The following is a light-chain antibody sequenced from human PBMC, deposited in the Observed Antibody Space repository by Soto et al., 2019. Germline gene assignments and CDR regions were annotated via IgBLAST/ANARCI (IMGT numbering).Light chain of an antibody. J-gene: IGKJ1*01. V-gene: IGKV3-20*01. CDR3: QQYGSSPPWT. Sequence: EIVLTQSPGTLSLSPGERATLSCRASQSVSSSYLAWYQQKPGQAPRLLIYGASSRATGIPDRFSGSGSGTDFILTISRLEPEDFAVYYYQQYGSSPPWTFGQGTKVEIK. CDR2: GAS. CDR1: QSVSSSY.